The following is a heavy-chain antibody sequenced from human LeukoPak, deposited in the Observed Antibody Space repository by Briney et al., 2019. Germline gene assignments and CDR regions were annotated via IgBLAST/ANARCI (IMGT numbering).Heavy chain of an antibody. CDR3: ARRSPYSSGWYFDY. CDR1: GYSFSIYW. D-gene: IGHD6-19*01. CDR2: IYPGDSDT. J-gene: IGHJ4*02. Sequence: GESLKISCKGSGYSFSIYWIGWVRQMPGKGLEWMGIIYPGDSDTRYSPSFQGQVTISADKSISTAYLQWSSLKASDTAIYYCARRSPYSSGWYFDYWGQGTLVTVSS. V-gene: IGHV5-51*01.